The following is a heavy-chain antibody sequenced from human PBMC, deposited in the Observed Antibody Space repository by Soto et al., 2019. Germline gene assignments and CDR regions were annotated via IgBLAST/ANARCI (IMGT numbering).Heavy chain of an antibody. J-gene: IGHJ3*02. CDR2: INPNSGGT. CDR1: GYTFTSYC. V-gene: IGHV1-2*02. CDR3: ARVSGDSSGGGYAFDI. D-gene: IGHD3-22*01. Sequence: ASVKFSCKASGYTFTSYCISWVRQAPGQGLEWMGWINPNSGGTNYAQKFQGRVTMTRDTSTSTVYMELSSLRSEDTAVYYCARVSGDSSGGGYAFDIWGQGTMVTVSS.